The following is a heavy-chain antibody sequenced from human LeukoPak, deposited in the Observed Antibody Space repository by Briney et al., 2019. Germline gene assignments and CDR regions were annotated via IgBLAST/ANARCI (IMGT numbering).Heavy chain of an antibody. V-gene: IGHV1-2*02. CDR1: GYIFTGYY. CDR3: ARDTEA. Sequence: ASVKVSCKASGYIFTGYYMHWVRQAPGQGLEWIGWINPNSGATNYAQKFQGRVTMTRDTSISTAYMELSRLRSDDTAVFYCARDTEAWGQGTLVTVSS. CDR2: INPNSGAT. J-gene: IGHJ5*02. D-gene: IGHD4-17*01.